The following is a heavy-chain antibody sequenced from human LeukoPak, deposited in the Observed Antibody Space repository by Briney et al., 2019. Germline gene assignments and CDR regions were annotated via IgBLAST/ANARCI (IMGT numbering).Heavy chain of an antibody. V-gene: IGHV4-39*01. D-gene: IGHD3-10*01. J-gene: IGHJ4*02. CDR1: GGSISSSSYY. CDR3: AGQRLLWFGELREGFDY. Sequence: SETLSLTCTVSGGSISSSSYYWGWIRQPPGKGLEWIGSIYYSGSTYSNPSLKGRVTISVDTSKNQFSLKLSSVTAADTAVYYCAGQRLLWFGELREGFDYWGQGTLVAVSS. CDR2: IYYSGST.